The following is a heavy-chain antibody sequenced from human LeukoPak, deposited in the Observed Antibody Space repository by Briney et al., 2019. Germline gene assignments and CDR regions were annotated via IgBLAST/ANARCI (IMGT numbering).Heavy chain of an antibody. CDR1: GFTFSSYS. D-gene: IGHD2-2*01. CDR2: ISSSSSYI. CDR3: ARMRRYCSSTSCPIDY. J-gene: IGHJ4*02. V-gene: IGHV3-21*01. Sequence: PGGSLRLSCAASGFTFSSYSMNWVRQAPGKGLEWVSSISSSSSYIYYADSVKGRFTISRDNAKNSRYLQMNSLRAEDTAVYYCARMRRYCSSTSCPIDYWGQGTLVTVSS.